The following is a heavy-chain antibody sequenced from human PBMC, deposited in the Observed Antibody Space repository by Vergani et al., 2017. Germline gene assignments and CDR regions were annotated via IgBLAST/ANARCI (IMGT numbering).Heavy chain of an antibody. D-gene: IGHD1-14*01. V-gene: IGHV3-33*01. CDR1: GFTFNQYG. J-gene: IGHJ5*02. Sequence: QVQLVESGGGVVQPGRSLRLSCAGSGFTFNQYGMHGVRHAPGKGLEWVAVTWYDGNNNQYADSVKGLFTISRDNSKSTMYLQMNRLGDEDTGVYYCAGDLRLLYNRFDPWGQGTPVTVSS. CDR2: TWYDGNNN. CDR3: AGDLRLLYNRFDP.